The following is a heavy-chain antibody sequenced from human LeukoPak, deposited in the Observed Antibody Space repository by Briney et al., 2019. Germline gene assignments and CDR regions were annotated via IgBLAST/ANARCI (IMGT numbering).Heavy chain of an antibody. D-gene: IGHD3-22*01. V-gene: IGHV3-23*01. Sequence: GGSLRLSCAASGFTFSSYWMHWVRQAPGKGLEWVSAISGSGGSTYYADSVKGRFTISRDNSKNTLYLQMNSLRAEDTAVYYCAKERVDYYDSSGDTGFDYWGQGTLVTVSS. J-gene: IGHJ4*02. CDR3: AKERVDYYDSSGDTGFDY. CDR2: ISGSGGST. CDR1: GFTFSSYW.